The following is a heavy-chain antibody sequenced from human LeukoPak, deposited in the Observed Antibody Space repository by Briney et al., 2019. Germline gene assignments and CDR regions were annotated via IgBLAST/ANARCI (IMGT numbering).Heavy chain of an antibody. V-gene: IGHV3-72*01. D-gene: IGHD1-26*01. CDR3: ADLGSTSSSL. CDR2: IKNKAQRYTT. J-gene: IGHJ4*02. Sequence: GGSLRLSCVTSGFTFNDHYIDWVRQAPGKGLEWVGQIKNKAQRYTTRYVASVKGRFTISRDDSKNSVYLQMNSLGSEDTAVYFCADLGSTSSSLWDQGTLVTVSS. CDR1: GFTFNDHY.